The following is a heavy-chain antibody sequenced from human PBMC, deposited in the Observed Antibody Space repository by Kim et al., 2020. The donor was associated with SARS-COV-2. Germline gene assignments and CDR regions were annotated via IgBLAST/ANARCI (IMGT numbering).Heavy chain of an antibody. CDR3: AKGYDILPEDYFDY. Sequence: GGSLRLSCAASGFTVGDYAMHWVRQASGKGLEWVSGIDWNSGTIGYADSVKGRFTISRDNAKNSLYLQMNSLRAEDTALYYCAKGYDILPEDYFDYWGQGTLVTVSS. V-gene: IGHV3-9*01. CDR1: GFTVGDYA. D-gene: IGHD3-9*01. CDR2: IDWNSGTI. J-gene: IGHJ4*02.